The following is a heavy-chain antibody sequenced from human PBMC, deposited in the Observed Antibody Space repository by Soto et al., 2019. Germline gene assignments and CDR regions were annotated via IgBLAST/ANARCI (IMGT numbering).Heavy chain of an antibody. CDR2: IYPSGTT. Sequence: PSETLSLTCAVSGGSISSSNWWSWVRQPPGKGLEWIGEIYPSGTTNYNPSLKSRVTISVDKSKNQFSLKLSSATAADTAVYYCGRTKDYYYGMDVWGQGTTVT. CDR1: GGSISSSNW. J-gene: IGHJ6*02. V-gene: IGHV4-4*02. CDR3: GRTKDYYYGMDV.